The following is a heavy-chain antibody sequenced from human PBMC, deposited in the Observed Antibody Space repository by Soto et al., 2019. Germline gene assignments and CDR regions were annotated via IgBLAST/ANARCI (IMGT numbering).Heavy chain of an antibody. J-gene: IGHJ6*02. Sequence: SETLTLTCTVSGGSISSGDYYWSWIRQPPGKGLEWIGYIYYSGSTYYNPSLKSRVTISVDTSKNQFSLKLSSVTAADTAVYYCAREMGYYDFWSGFLPLYGMDVWGQGTTVTVSS. V-gene: IGHV4-30-4*01. CDR3: AREMGYYDFWSGFLPLYGMDV. D-gene: IGHD3-3*01. CDR2: IYYSGST. CDR1: GGSISSGDYY.